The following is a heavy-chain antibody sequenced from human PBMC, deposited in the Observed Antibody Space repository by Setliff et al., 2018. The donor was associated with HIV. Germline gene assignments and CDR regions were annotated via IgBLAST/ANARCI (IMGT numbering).Heavy chain of an antibody. J-gene: IGHJ2*01. CDR2: IYYIGTT. CDR3: ARLASTRDWYFDL. V-gene: IGHV4-39*02. CDR1: GGSISNSNYY. Sequence: PSETLSLTCTVSGGSISNSNYYWGWIRQPPGKGLEWVGRIYYIGTTYYNPSLKSRVTISIDTSKNDFSLKLTSVTAADTAMYYCARLASTRDWYFDLWGRGTLVTVSS.